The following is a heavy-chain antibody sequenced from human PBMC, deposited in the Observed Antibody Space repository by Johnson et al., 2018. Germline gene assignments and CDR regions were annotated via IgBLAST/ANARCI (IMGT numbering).Heavy chain of an antibody. CDR3: PKDPAYYVILTGYSPSPNGNNWFDP. CDR1: GFTFSSYS. D-gene: IGHD3-9*01. CDR2: ISGSGGST. V-gene: IGHV3-23*04. J-gene: IGHJ5*02. Sequence: VQLVQSGGGLVKPGGSLRLSCAASGFTFSSYSMNWVRQAPGQGLEWVSAISGSGGSTYYADSVKGRFTISRDNSKNTLYLQMNSLRAEDTAVYYCPKDPAYYVILTGYSPSPNGNNWFDPWGQGTLVTVSS.